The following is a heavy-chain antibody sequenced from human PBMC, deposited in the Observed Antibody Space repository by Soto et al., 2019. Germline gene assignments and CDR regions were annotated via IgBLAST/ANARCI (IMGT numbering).Heavy chain of an antibody. J-gene: IGHJ4*02. CDR1: GFTVSSKY. V-gene: IGHV3-53*01. CDR2: IYSDGST. D-gene: IGHD2-21*01. Sequence: SGGSLRLSCAASGFTVSSKYMSWVRQAPGKGLEWVSVIYSDGSTYYADSVKGRFTISRDNSKNTLYLQMNSLRAEDTAVYYCATEGGPTYYFDYWGQGTLVTVSS. CDR3: ATEGGPTYYFDY.